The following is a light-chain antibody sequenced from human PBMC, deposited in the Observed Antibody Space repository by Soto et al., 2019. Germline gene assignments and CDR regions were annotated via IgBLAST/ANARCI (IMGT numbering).Light chain of an antibody. CDR2: GAS. CDR3: QQYGSSPT. CDR1: QSVNSDS. Sequence: EIVLTQSPGTLSLSPGEGATLSCRASQSVNSDSLAWYQQKPGQAPRLLISGASTRATGIPDRFRGSGSGTDFTLTISRLETEDFAVYWWQQYGSSPTFGQGTKVEIK. V-gene: IGKV3-20*01. J-gene: IGKJ1*01.